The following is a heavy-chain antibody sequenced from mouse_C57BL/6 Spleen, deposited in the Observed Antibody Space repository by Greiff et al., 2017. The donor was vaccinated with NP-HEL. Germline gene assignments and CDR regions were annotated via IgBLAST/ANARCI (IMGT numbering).Heavy chain of an antibody. CDR3: ARVYYDSLYAMDY. CDR2: IWTGGGT. J-gene: IGHJ4*01. CDR1: GFSLTSYA. D-gene: IGHD2-4*01. V-gene: IGHV2-9-1*01. Sequence: VQVVESGPGLVAPSQSLSITCTVSGFSLTSYAISWVRQPPGKGLEWLGVIWTGGGTNYNSALKSRLSISKDNSKSQVFLKMNSLQTDDTARYYCARVYYDSLYAMDYWGQGTSVTVSS.